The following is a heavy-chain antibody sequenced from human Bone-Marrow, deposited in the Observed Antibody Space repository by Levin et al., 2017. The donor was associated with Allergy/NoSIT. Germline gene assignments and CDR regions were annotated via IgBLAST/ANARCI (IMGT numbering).Heavy chain of an antibody. D-gene: IGHD6-19*01. CDR2: INQDGSER. Sequence: GESLKISCAASGFPFSTYAMHWVRQAPGKGLEWVANINQDGSERYYVDSVKGRFTISRDNAQKSLFLQLNSLGPEDTALYYCARDHSVGAGAAVAVEWFDPWGQGTLVTVSP. CDR1: GFPFSTYA. J-gene: IGHJ5*02. CDR3: ARDHSVGAGAAVAVEWFDP. V-gene: IGHV3-7*01.